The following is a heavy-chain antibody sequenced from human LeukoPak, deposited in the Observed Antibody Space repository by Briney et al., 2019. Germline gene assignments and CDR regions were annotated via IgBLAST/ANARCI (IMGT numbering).Heavy chain of an antibody. J-gene: IGHJ4*02. CDR3: AKGGGGSYYVSDY. V-gene: IGHV3-9*01. D-gene: IGHD1-26*01. CDR1: GYSFDEYA. Sequence: GRSLRLSCVGSGYSFDEYAMHWVRQVPGKGLEWVSGINWKSDKIGYADSVKGRFTISRDNSKSTLYLQMNSLRAEDTAVYYCAKGGGGSYYVSDYWGQGTLVTVSS. CDR2: INWKSDKI.